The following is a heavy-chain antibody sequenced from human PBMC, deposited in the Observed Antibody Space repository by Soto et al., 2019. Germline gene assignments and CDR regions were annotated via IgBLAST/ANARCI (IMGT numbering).Heavy chain of an antibody. J-gene: IGHJ4*02. D-gene: IGHD4-4*01. CDR2: ISGRGVTT. CDR3: AKDMATVTPTFFDY. CDR1: GFTFSSYS. Sequence: EVKLLASGGHLEQPGGSLRLSCEASGFTFSSYSMTWVGQTPGKGLEWVASISGRGVTTFYADSVKGRFTISRDNSKSTLYLQMSSLRAGDTAVYYCAKDMATVTPTFFDYWGQGTLVTVAS. V-gene: IGHV3-23*01.